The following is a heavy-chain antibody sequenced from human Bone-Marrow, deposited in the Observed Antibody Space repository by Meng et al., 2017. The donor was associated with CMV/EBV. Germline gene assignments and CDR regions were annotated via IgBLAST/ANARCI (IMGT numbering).Heavy chain of an antibody. V-gene: IGHV3-74*01. J-gene: IGHJ4*02. CDR3: ARDKDIWGELDS. CDR1: GFRFTDYW. D-gene: IGHD3-16*01. Sequence: GESLKISCEASGFRFTDYWMHWVRQAPGKGLEWISRINYANIAGTTTDYADSVKGRFTISRDNAKNTLFLQMNGLRAEDTAVYYCARDKDIWGELDSWGQGTLVTVSS. CDR2: INYANIAGTTT.